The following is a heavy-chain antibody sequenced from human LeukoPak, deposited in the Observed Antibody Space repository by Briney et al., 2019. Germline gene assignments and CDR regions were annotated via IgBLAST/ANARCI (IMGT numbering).Heavy chain of an antibody. V-gene: IGHV1-46*01. CDR3: ASSYYDFWSGYYEAFDI. CDR1: GYAFTRHY. Sequence: ASVKVSCKASGYAFTRHYMHWVRQAPGQGLEWMGLINPSGSSTIYAQKFQGRVTITRNTSISTAYMELSSLRSEDTAVYYCASSYYDFWSGYYEAFDIWGQGTMVTVSS. CDR2: INPSGSST. D-gene: IGHD3-3*01. J-gene: IGHJ3*02.